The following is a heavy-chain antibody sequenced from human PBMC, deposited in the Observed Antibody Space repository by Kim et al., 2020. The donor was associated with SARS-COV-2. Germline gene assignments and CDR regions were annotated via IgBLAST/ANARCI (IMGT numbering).Heavy chain of an antibody. Sequence: GGSLRLSCAVSGFTFSSYSMNWVRQAPGKGLEWVSSISSSSSYIYYADSVKGRFTISRDNAKNSLYLQMNSLRAEDTAVNYCARGVGGSSWSYFDYWGQGTLVTVAS. D-gene: IGHD6-13*01. CDR3: ARGVGGSSWSYFDY. J-gene: IGHJ4*02. CDR1: GFTFSSYS. CDR2: ISSSSSYI. V-gene: IGHV3-21*01.